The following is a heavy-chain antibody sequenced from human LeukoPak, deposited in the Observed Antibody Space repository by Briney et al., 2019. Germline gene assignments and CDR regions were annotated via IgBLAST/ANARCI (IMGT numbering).Heavy chain of an antibody. CDR3: ASSVDTSMVNY. CDR1: GFTVSSNS. CDR2: IYYSGSS. J-gene: IGHJ4*02. V-gene: IGHV4-59*02. Sequence: GSLRLSCTVSGFTVSSNSMSWVRQAPGKGLEWIGYIYYSGSSNYNPSLKSRVTISVDTSKNQFSLKLSSVTAADTAVYYCASSVDTSMVNYWGQGTLVTVSS. D-gene: IGHD5-18*01.